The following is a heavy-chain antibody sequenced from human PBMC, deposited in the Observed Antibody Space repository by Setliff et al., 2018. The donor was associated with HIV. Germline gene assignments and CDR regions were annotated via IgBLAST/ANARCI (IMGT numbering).Heavy chain of an antibody. CDR3: ARRSGWSLDY. CDR2: IIPSGST. CDR1: GGSFSGYY. J-gene: IGHJ4*02. Sequence: ETLSLTCAVYGGSFSGYYWNWIRQPPGKGLEWIGEIIPSGSTNYNPSLKSRVTISVDTSKNQFSLKLSSVTAADTAVYYCARRSGWSLDYWGQGTLVTVSS. V-gene: IGHV4-34*12. D-gene: IGHD6-19*01.